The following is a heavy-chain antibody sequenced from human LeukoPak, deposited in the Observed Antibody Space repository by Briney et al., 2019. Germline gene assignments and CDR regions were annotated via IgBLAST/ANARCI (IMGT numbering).Heavy chain of an antibody. CDR2: INHSGST. J-gene: IGHJ2*01. V-gene: IGHV4-34*01. Sequence: PSETLSLTCAVYGGSFSGYYWSWIRQPPGKGLEWIGEINHSGSTNYNPSLKSRVTISVDTSKNQFSLKLSSVTAADTAVYYCARRARMYCSSTSCYAGGMGWYFDLWGRGTLVTVSS. D-gene: IGHD2-2*01. CDR1: GGSFSGYY. CDR3: ARRARMYCSSTSCYAGGMGWYFDL.